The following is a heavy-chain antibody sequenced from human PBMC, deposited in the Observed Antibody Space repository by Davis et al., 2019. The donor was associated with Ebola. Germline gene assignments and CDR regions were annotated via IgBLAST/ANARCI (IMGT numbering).Heavy chain of an antibody. D-gene: IGHD5/OR15-5a*01. CDR1: GFTLTSYW. V-gene: IGHV3-74*01. J-gene: IGHJ4*02. CDR2: IKTDGSYT. Sequence: PGGSLRPSCAVSGFTLTSYWKHWDRQAPAKRLAWASRIKTDGSYTIYADSVKGRFAIFRDNAKNTLYLQMNSLRAEDTAVYYCARQHDPSTPAPGFWGQGTLVTVSS. CDR3: ARQHDPSTPAPGF.